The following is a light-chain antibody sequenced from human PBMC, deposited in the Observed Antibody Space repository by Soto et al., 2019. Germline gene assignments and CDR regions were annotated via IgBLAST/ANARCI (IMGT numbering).Light chain of an antibody. CDR1: QAIRNY. J-gene: IGKJ4*01. CDR3: QKYNGVPLT. V-gene: IGKV1-27*01. Sequence: DIQMTQSPSSLSASVGDRVTVTCRASQAIRNYLAWYQQKPGEVPKLLISAASTLQSGVPSRFSGSGSGTDFTRTISSLQPEDVATYYCQKYNGVPLTFGGGTKVEIK. CDR2: AAS.